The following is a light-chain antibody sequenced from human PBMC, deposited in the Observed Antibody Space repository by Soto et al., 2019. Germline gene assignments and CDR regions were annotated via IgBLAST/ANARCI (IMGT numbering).Light chain of an antibody. J-gene: IGKJ2*01. Sequence: DLQMTQSPSSLSASVGDRVTITCRASQSISSSLNWYQQKPGKAPNLLIYTASFLQGGVPSRFSGSGSGTDFNLTITSLQREDFATYSCQQSYRTPYTFGQGTKVEIK. V-gene: IGKV1-39*01. CDR3: QQSYRTPYT. CDR1: QSISSS. CDR2: TAS.